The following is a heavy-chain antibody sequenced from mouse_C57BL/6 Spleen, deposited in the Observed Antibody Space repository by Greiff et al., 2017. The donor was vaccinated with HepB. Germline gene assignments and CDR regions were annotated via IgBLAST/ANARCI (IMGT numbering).Heavy chain of an antibody. CDR1: GYSFTGYY. J-gene: IGHJ1*03. V-gene: IGHV1-42*01. CDR3: LYYYGSSYGWYFDV. Sequence: VQLKESGPELVKPGASVKISCKASGYSFTGYYMNWVKQSPEKSLEWIGEINPSTGGTTYNQKFKAKATLTVDKSSSTAYMQLKSLTSEDSAVYYCLYYYGSSYGWYFDVWGTGTTVTVSS. CDR2: INPSTGGT. D-gene: IGHD1-1*01.